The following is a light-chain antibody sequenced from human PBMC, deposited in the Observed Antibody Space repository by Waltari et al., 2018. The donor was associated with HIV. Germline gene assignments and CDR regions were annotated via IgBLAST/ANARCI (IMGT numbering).Light chain of an antibody. CDR3: QQYYSTPYT. J-gene: IGKJ2*01. CDR1: QSVLYSSNNKKY. Sequence: DIVMTQSPDSLAVSLGERATINCKSSQSVLYSSNNKKYLAWYQQKPGQPPKLLIYWAFIRESWVPDRFSGSGSGTDFTLTISSLQAEDVAVYYCQQYYSTPYTFGQGTKLEIK. V-gene: IGKV4-1*01. CDR2: WAF.